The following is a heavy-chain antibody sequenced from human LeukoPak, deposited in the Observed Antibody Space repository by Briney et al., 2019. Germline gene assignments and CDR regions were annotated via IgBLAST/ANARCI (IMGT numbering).Heavy chain of an antibody. CDR2: ISYDGSNK. V-gene: IGHV3-30*03. CDR1: GFTFSSYG. J-gene: IGHJ4*02. CDR3: AASYYYDSSGYYSPGY. Sequence: PGRSLRLSCAASGFTFSSYGMHWVRQAPGKGLEWVALISYDGSNKYYADSVKGRFTISRDISKNTLYLQMNSLRAEDTAVYYCAASYYYDSSGYYSPGYWGQGTLVTVSS. D-gene: IGHD3-22*01.